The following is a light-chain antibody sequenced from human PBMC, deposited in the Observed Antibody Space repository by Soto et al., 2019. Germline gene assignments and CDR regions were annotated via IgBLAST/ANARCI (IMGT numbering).Light chain of an antibody. Sequence: EIVLTQSPATLSLSPGERATLSCRASQSVNRYLDWYQQKPGQAPRLLIYDASNRATGIPARFSGAGSGTDFTLTISSLEPEDFAVYYCHQYDSSPLTFGGGTKVEIK. CDR3: HQYDSSPLT. CDR2: DAS. J-gene: IGKJ4*01. CDR1: QSVNRY. V-gene: IGKV3-11*01.